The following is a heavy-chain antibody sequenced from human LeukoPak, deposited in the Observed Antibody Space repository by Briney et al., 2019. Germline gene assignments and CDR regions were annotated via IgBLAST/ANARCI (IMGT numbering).Heavy chain of an antibody. Sequence: PSETLSLTCTVSGGSLSSYYWSWSRQPPGKGLEWIAYMYYSGRTNYNPSLRSRVTISVDTSKNQFSLKLSSVTAADTAVYYCAKGGAYYEFWTGYYRGQTWFDLWGQGILVTVSS. CDR3: AKGGAYYEFWTGYYRGQTWFDL. V-gene: IGHV4-59*08. CDR1: GGSLSSYY. J-gene: IGHJ5*02. D-gene: IGHD3-3*01. CDR2: MYYSGRT.